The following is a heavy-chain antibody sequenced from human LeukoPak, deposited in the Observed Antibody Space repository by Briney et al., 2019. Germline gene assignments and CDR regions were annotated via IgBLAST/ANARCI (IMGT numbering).Heavy chain of an antibody. CDR2: IRGNGDT. Sequence: GGSLRLSCAASGLSFSSFAMSWVRQGPARGPEWVSSIRGNGDTFYADSVKGRFTLSSDSSTNMVYFQLNNLRVEDTAIYYCAKASWVSSTDAVRWGQGTLVTVSS. D-gene: IGHD3-16*01. CDR1: GLSFSSFA. V-gene: IGHV3-23*01. J-gene: IGHJ4*02. CDR3: AKASWVSSTDAVR.